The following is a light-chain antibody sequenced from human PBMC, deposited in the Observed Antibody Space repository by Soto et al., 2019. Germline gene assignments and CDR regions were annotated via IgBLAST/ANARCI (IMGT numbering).Light chain of an antibody. CDR1: SSNIGSAY. CDR2: RNN. J-gene: IGLJ2*01. V-gene: IGLV1-47*01. Sequence: QPVLTQPPSASGTPGQTVTISCSGSSSNIGSAYIYWYQHLPGTAPNLLIYRNNQRPSGVPDRFSASKSGTSASLAISGLRSEDDADYYCAAWDDSLVVFGGGTKVTVL. CDR3: AAWDDSLVV.